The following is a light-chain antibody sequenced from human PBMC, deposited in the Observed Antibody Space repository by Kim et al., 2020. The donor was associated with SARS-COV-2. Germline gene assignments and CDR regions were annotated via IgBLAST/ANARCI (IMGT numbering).Light chain of an antibody. Sequence: DVQMTQSPSYLSASVGDRVTITCQASHDINNFLNWYHQKPGKAPKLLIYDASNLEAGVPSRFSGSGSGTKFTFTISSLQPEDIGTYYCQQYDNLPSFGQGTRLEIK. V-gene: IGKV1-33*01. CDR1: HDINNF. CDR3: QQYDNLPS. J-gene: IGKJ5*01. CDR2: DAS.